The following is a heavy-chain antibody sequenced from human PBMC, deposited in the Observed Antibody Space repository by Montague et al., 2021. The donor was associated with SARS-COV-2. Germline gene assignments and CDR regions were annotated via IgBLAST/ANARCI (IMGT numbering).Heavy chain of an antibody. CDR1: AGSINNHY. CDR2: VYFSGTA. CDR3: ARRPSSGWSFDY. V-gene: IGHV4-59*08. D-gene: IGHD6-19*01. J-gene: IGHJ4*02. Sequence: SETLSLTCTVSAGSINNHYWSWIRQTPGKELEWIAYVYFSGTASYNPSLKSRVTISVDTFRNQFSLQLTSVTAADTAVYYCARRPSSGWSFDYWGQGTQVSVSS.